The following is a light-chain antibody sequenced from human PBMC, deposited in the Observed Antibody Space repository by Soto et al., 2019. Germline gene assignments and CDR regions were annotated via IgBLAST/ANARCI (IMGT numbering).Light chain of an antibody. J-gene: IGKJ5*01. CDR1: QSVSSN. Sequence: EIVMTQSPATLSVSPGERATLSCRSSQSVSSNLAWYQQKPGQAPRLLIYGASTRATGIPARFSGSESGTVFTLTISSLQSEDFAFYYCQQYNNWLITFGQGTRLEI. V-gene: IGKV3-15*01. CDR3: QQYNNWLIT. CDR2: GAS.